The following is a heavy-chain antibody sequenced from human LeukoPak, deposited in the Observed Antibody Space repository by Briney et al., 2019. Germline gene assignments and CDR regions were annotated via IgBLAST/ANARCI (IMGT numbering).Heavy chain of an antibody. CDR3: VRVAKERVGGVYYFDY. CDR2: IGTAGDT. V-gene: IGHV3-13*01. Sequence: GGSLRLSCATSGFTFSDYDMHWVRQATGKGLEWVSAIGTAGDTYYTGSVKGRFTISRENAKNSLYLQMNSLRAGDTAVYYCVRVAKERVGGVYYFDYWGQGTPVTVSS. D-gene: IGHD1-1*01. J-gene: IGHJ4*02. CDR1: GFTFSDYD.